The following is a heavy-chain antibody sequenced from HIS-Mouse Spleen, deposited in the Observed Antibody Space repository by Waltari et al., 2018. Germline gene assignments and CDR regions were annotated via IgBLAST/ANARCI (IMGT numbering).Heavy chain of an antibody. CDR1: GFTFSSYW. CDR2: IKQDGSKK. J-gene: IGHJ2*01. CDR3: ARDLGGGLWYFDL. Sequence: EVQLVESGGGLVQPGGSLRLSCAASGFTFSSYWMRWVRQAPGKGLEWVAKIKQDGSKKYFVDAVKGRFPLSRDNAKNSLYLQMNSLRAEDTAVYYCARDLGGGLWYFDLWGRGTLVTVSS. V-gene: IGHV3-7*01. D-gene: IGHD3-16*01.